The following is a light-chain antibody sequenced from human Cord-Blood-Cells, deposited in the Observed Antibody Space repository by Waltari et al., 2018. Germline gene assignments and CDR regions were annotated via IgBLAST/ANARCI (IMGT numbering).Light chain of an antibody. J-gene: IGKJ2*01. V-gene: IGKV1-39*01. CDR3: QQSYSTPYT. Sequence: DLQMTQPPSSLSASVGDRVTITCRASQSISSYLNWYQQKPGKAPKLLIYAASSLQSGVPSRVSGSGSGTDFTLTISSLQPEDFATDYCQQSYSTPYTFGQGTKLEIK. CDR1: QSISSY. CDR2: AAS.